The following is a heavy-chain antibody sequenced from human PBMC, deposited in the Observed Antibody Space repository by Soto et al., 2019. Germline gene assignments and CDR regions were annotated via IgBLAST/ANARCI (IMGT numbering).Heavy chain of an antibody. V-gene: IGHV3-30*18. J-gene: IGHJ6*02. CDR1: GFTFSSYG. CDR3: AKDRVRFWYQLLYGIAAAVYYGMDV. Sequence: PGGSLRLSCAASGFTFSSYGMHWVRQAPGKGLEWVAVISYDGSNKYYADSVKGRFTISRDNSKNTLYLQMNSLRAEDTAVYYCAKDRVRFWYQLLYGIAAAVYYGMDVWGQGTTVTVSS. D-gene: IGHD2-2*02. CDR2: ISYDGSNK.